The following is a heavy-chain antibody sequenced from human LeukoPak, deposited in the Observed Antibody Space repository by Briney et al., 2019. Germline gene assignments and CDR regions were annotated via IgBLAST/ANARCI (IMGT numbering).Heavy chain of an antibody. Sequence: SVKVSCKALGGTFSSHAISWVRQAPGQGLEWVGGIIPVFGTTNYAQKFQGRVTVTTDESTSTGYMELRSLRSDDTAVYYCARGKSGYDYGLDSWGQGTPVTVSS. V-gene: IGHV1-69*05. D-gene: IGHD5-12*01. J-gene: IGHJ4*02. CDR2: IIPVFGTT. CDR3: ARGKSGYDYGLDS. CDR1: GGTFSSHA.